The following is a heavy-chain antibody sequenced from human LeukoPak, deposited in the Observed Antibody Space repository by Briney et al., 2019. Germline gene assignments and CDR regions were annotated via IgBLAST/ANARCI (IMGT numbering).Heavy chain of an antibody. CDR2: IFYSGST. V-gene: IGHV4-31*03. D-gene: IGHD3-10*01. Sequence: SQTLSLTCTVSGGSISSGGYYWSWIRQHPGKGLEWIGYIFYSGSTHYNPSLRSRVTISIDTSKNQFSLKLSSVTAADTAVYYCARAHLVRGVRGETGFDYWGQGTLVTVSS. CDR3: ARAHLVRGVRGETGFDY. J-gene: IGHJ4*02. CDR1: GGSISSGGYY.